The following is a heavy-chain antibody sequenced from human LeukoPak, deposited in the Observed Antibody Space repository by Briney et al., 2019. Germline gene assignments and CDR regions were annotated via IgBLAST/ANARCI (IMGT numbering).Heavy chain of an antibody. Sequence: PGGSLRLSCAASGFTFDDYAMHWVRQAPGKGLEWVSGISWNSGSIGYADSVKGRFTISRDNAKDSLYLQMNSLRAEDTALYYCAKATGTNANDALDIWGQGTMVTVSS. CDR1: GFTFDDYA. D-gene: IGHD1-7*01. V-gene: IGHV3-9*01. CDR2: ISWNSGSI. CDR3: AKATGTNANDALDI. J-gene: IGHJ3*02.